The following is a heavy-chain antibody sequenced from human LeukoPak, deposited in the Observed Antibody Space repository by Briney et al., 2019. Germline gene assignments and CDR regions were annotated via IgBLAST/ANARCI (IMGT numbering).Heavy chain of an antibody. CDR2: IIPIFGTA. CDR1: GGTFSSYA. Sequence: GASVKVSCKASGGTFSSYAISWVRQAPGQGLEWMGGIIPIFGTANYAQKFQGRATITADKSTSTAYMELSSLRSEDTAVYYCASLHSSGWSSDYWGQGTLVTVSS. J-gene: IGHJ4*02. CDR3: ASLHSSGWSSDY. D-gene: IGHD6-19*01. V-gene: IGHV1-69*06.